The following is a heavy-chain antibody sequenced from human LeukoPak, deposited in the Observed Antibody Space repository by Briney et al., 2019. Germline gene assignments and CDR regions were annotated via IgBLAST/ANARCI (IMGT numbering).Heavy chain of an antibody. D-gene: IGHD3-22*01. J-gene: IGHJ6*02. V-gene: IGHV3-23*01. Sequence: GGSLRLSCEAFEFTFSTYALHWFRQAPGQGLPWVSGISGNGGITYYADSVRGPFTISRDNSKNTLYLQMNSLRAEDTAVYYCAKSSGPGGYYYYGMDVWGQGITVTVSS. CDR3: AKSSGPGGYYYYGMDV. CDR2: ISGNGGIT. CDR1: EFTFSTYA.